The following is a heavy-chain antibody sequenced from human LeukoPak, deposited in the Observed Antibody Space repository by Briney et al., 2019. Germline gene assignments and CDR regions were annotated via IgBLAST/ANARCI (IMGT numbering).Heavy chain of an antibody. CDR1: GYTFTGYY. Sequence: ASVKVSCKASGYTFTGYYMHWVRQAPGQGLKWMGWINPNSGGTNYAQKFQGRVTMTRDTSISTAYMELSRLRSDDTAVYYCARGRCSSTSCYGVPSQNNWFGPWGQGTLVTVSS. CDR3: ARGRCSSTSCYGVPSQNNWFGP. D-gene: IGHD2-2*01. CDR2: INPNSGGT. J-gene: IGHJ5*02. V-gene: IGHV1-2*02.